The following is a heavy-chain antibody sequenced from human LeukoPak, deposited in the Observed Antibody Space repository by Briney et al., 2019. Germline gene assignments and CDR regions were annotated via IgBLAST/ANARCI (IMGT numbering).Heavy chain of an antibody. D-gene: IGHD2-15*01. CDR2: IYYSAST. V-gene: IGHV4-59*01. Sequence: PSETLSLTCTVSGGSISTYYWSWIRQPPGQGLEWIGYIYYSASTNYNPSLTSRVTISVDTSKNQFSLKLSSVTAADTAVYYCARASLISSAAWFDPWGQGTLVTVSS. CDR3: ARASLISSAAWFDP. J-gene: IGHJ5*02. CDR1: GGSISTYY.